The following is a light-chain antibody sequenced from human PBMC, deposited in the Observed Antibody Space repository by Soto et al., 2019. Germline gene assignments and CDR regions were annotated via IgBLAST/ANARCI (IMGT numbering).Light chain of an antibody. J-gene: IGLJ2*01. Sequence: QSVLTQPPSVSAAPGQKVTISCSGSSSNIGKNYVSGYQQIPGTAPKLLIYDNNKRPSGIPDRFSGSRSGTSATLGITGLQTGDEADYYCGTWDSSLSAVVLGGGTKLPVL. V-gene: IGLV1-51*01. CDR2: DNN. CDR3: GTWDSSLSAVV. CDR1: SSNIGKNY.